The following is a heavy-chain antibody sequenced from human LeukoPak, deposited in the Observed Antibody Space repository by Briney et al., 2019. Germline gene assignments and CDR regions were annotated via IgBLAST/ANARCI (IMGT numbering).Heavy chain of an antibody. CDR3: ARDRAAYYDILTGYFNNWFDP. J-gene: IGHJ5*02. CDR1: GFTFSSYS. Sequence: GGSLRLSCAASGFTFSSYSMNWVRQAPGKGLEWVSSSSSSSTYIYYADSVKGRFTISRDNSKNTLYLQMNSLRAEDTAVYYCARDRAAYYDILTGYFNNWFDPWGQGTLVTVSS. D-gene: IGHD3-9*01. CDR2: SSSSSTYI. V-gene: IGHV3-21*01.